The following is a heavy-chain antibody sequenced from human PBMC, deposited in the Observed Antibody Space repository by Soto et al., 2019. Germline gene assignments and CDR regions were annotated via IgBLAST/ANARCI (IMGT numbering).Heavy chain of an antibody. J-gene: IGHJ4*02. CDR3: ARVRPMVATPFFDY. Sequence: SETLSLTCTVSGGSISGYYWSWIRQPPGKGLEWIGYIYYSGSTNYNPSLKSRVTISVDTSKNQFSLKLSSVTAADTAVYYCARVRPMVATPFFDYWGQGTLVTVSS. CDR2: IYYSGST. D-gene: IGHD5-12*01. V-gene: IGHV4-59*01. CDR1: GGSISGYY.